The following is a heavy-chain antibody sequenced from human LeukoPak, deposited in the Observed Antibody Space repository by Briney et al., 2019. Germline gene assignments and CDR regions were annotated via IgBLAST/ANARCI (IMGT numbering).Heavy chain of an antibody. CDR1: GGSISSSSYY. CDR2: IYYSGST. D-gene: IGHD6-13*01. J-gene: IGHJ4*02. CDR3: ARDFKPYTIAAAGA. Sequence: SETLSLTCTVSGGSISSSSYYWGWIRQPPGKGLEWIGSIYYSGSTYYNPSLKSRVTISVDTSKNQFSLKLSSVTAADTAVYYCARDFKPYTIAAAGAWGQGTLVTVSS. V-gene: IGHV4-39*02.